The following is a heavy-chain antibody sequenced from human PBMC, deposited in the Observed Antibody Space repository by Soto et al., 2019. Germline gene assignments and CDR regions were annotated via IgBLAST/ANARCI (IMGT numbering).Heavy chain of an antibody. J-gene: IGHJ5*02. V-gene: IGHV1-2*04. Sequence: GASVKVSCKASGYTFTGYYMHWVRQAPGQGLEWMGWINPNSGGTNYAQKFQGWVTMTRDTSISTAYMELSRLRSDDTAVYYCARDIAVAGGRAWFDPWGQGTLVTVSS. CDR3: ARDIAVAGGRAWFDP. CDR2: INPNSGGT. D-gene: IGHD6-19*01. CDR1: GYTFTGYY.